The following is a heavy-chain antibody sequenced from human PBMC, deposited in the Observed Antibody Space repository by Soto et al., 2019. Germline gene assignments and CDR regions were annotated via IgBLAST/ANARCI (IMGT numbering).Heavy chain of an antibody. D-gene: IGHD3-16*01. CDR2: ISDDSSYI. CDR1: GFMFSAYT. J-gene: IGHJ1*01. Sequence: GGSLRLSCAASGFMFSAYTMNWVRQAPGKGLEWLSSISDDSSYIDYADSLRGRFTVSRDNARNSLYLQVDSLGVEDTAVYYCATPYYFNHWGPGTLVTVSS. CDR3: ATPYYFNH. V-gene: IGHV3-21*06.